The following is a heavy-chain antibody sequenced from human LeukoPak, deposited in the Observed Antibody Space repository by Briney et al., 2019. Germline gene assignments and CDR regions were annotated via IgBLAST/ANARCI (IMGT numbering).Heavy chain of an antibody. Sequence: ASVKVSCKASGFTVIGLYIHWVRQAPGQGLQWMGWINHNSGDTKYAQNFQGSVTMTWDASISTSYLELSSLRSDDTAVYYCATEWDCILPDCPFLQWGQGTLVTVSS. CDR3: ATEWDCILPDCPFLQ. D-gene: IGHD2-15*01. V-gene: IGHV1-2*02. CDR1: GFTVIGLY. J-gene: IGHJ4*02. CDR2: INHNSGDT.